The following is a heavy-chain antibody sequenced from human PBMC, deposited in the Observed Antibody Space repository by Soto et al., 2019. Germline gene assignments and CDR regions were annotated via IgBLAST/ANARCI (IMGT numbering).Heavy chain of an antibody. CDR1: GFTFSSYG. CDR2: ISYDGSNK. V-gene: IGHV3-30*18. Sequence: PGGSLRLSCAASGFTFSSYGMHWVRQAPGKGLEWVAVISYDGSNKYYADSVKGRFTISRDNSKNTLYLQMNSLRAEDTAVYYCAKDRTVTPAYYYYGMDVWGQGTTVTVSS. CDR3: AKDRTVTPAYYYYGMDV. D-gene: IGHD4-17*01. J-gene: IGHJ6*02.